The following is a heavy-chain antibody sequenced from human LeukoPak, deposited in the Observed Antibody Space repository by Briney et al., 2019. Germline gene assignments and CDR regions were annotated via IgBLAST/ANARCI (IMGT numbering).Heavy chain of an antibody. Sequence: SETLSLTCTVSGDSISSYYWSWIRQPPGKGLEWIGYIYYSGSTNYNPSLKSRVTISVDTSKNQFSLKLSSVTAADTAVYYCARVSTYSSGWYGIDYWGQGTLVTVSS. J-gene: IGHJ4*02. CDR1: GDSISSYY. V-gene: IGHV4-59*08. CDR3: ARVSTYSSGWYGIDY. D-gene: IGHD6-19*01. CDR2: IYYSGST.